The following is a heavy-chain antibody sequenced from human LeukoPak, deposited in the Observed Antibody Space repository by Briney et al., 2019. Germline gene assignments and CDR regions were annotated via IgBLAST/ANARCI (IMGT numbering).Heavy chain of an antibody. CDR3: ARVQKVPSSRAGRADY. D-gene: IGHD6-13*01. CDR1: GFTFSSYI. CDR2: ISSSSSYI. Sequence: GGSLRLSCAASGFTFSSYIMNWVRQAPGKGLEWVSSISSSSSYIYYADSGKGRFTISRDNAKNSLYLVMNSLRAEDTAAYYCARVQKVPSSRAGRADYWGQGTLVTVSS. V-gene: IGHV3-21*01. J-gene: IGHJ4*02.